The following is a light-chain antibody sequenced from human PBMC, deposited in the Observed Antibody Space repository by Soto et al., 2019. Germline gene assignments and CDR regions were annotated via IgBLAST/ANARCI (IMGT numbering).Light chain of an antibody. CDR2: EVS. J-gene: IGLJ1*01. V-gene: IGLV2-14*01. CDR3: SSYTSSSTPCV. Sequence: QAVLTQPASVSGSPGQSITISCTGTSSDVGGYNYVSWYQQHPGKAPKLMIYEVSNRPSGVSNRFSGSKSGNTASLTISGLQAEDEADYYCSSYTSSSTPCVFGTGT. CDR1: SSDVGGYNY.